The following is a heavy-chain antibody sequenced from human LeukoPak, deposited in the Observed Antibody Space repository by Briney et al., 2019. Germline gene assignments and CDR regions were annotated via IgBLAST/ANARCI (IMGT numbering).Heavy chain of an antibody. J-gene: IGHJ3*02. D-gene: IGHD2-2*01. CDR3: ATSTYCSSTSCRTPAFDI. V-gene: IGHV1-18*01. Sequence: GASVKVSGKASGYPFTSYGISWLRQAPGQGLEWMGWISAYNGNTNYAQKLQGRVTKTTDTSTSTAYLELRSLRSDDTAVYYCATSTYCSSTSCRTPAFDIWGQGTRVSVSS. CDR2: ISAYNGNT. CDR1: GYPFTSYG.